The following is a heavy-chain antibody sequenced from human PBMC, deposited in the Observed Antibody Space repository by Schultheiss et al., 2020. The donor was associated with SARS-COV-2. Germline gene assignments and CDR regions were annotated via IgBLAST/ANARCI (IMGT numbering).Heavy chain of an antibody. J-gene: IGHJ4*02. D-gene: IGHD3-3*01. Sequence: ASVKVSCKASGYTFTSYGISWVRQAPGQGLEWMGWISAYNGNTNYAQKLQGRVTITADKSTSTAYMELSSLRSEDTAVYYCATLRGYDFRKGGYFDYWGQGTLVTVSS. V-gene: IGHV1-18*01. CDR1: GYTFTSYG. CDR3: ATLRGYDFRKGGYFDY. CDR2: ISAYNGNT.